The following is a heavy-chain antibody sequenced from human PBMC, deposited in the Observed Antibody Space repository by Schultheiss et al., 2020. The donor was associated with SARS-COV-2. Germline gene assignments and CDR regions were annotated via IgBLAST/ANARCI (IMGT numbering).Heavy chain of an antibody. CDR3: ASDYSTTWTGYSS. D-gene: IGHD6-13*01. V-gene: IGHV1-69*05. Sequence: SVKVSCKTSGGTFSNYEVSWVRQAPGQGLEWMGGISPVLTSPNYAQKFQGRITIITDESTSTVYIELSSLRSEDTAVYYCASDYSTTWTGYSSWGQGTLVTVS. CDR1: GGTFSNYE. CDR2: ISPVLTSP. J-gene: IGHJ5*02.